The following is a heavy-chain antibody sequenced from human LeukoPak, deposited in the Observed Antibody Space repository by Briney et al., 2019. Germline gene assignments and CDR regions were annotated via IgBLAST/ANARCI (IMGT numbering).Heavy chain of an antibody. CDR1: GGSISSYY. D-gene: IGHD6-13*01. CDR2: IYYSRST. CDR3: ARDLAAAGTVDI. V-gene: IGHV4-59*01. Sequence: SETLSLTCTVSGGSISSYYWSWIRQPPGKGLEWIGYIYYSRSTNYNPSLKSRVTISVDTSKNQFSLKLSSVTAADTAVYYCARDLAAAGTVDIWGQGTMVTVSS. J-gene: IGHJ3*02.